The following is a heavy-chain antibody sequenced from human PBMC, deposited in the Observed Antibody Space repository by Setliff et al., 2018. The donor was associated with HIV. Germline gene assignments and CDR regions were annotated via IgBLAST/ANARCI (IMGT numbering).Heavy chain of an antibody. D-gene: IGHD2-15*01. CDR1: GGSMSTYY. CDR2: IYSSGST. Sequence: SETLSLTWSVSGGSMSTYYWSWIRQPAGKGLEWIGRIYSSGSTIYNPSLRSRVTMSVDTSKSQLSLKLTSVTAADTAVYYCARVFPPIRGAPFGTPPGAFDIWGQGTMVTV. CDR3: ARVFPPIRGAPFGTPPGAFDI. J-gene: IGHJ3*02. V-gene: IGHV4-4*07.